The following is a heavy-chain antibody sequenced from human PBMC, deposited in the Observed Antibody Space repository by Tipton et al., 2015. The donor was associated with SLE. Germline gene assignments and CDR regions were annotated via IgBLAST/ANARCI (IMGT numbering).Heavy chain of an antibody. CDR2: INHSGTT. J-gene: IGHJ4*02. V-gene: IGHV4-34*01. CDR1: GGSFSGYY. D-gene: IGHD3-10*01. Sequence: TLSLTCAIYGGSFSGYYWSWIRQPPGKGLEWIGEINHSGTTNYNLSLKSRVTISVDTSKNQFSLKLSSVTAADTAVYYCARRGARGITVFDYWGQGTLVTVSS. CDR3: ARRGARGITVFDY.